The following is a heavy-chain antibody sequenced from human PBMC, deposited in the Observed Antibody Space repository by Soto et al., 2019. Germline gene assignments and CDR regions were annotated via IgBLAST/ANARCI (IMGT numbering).Heavy chain of an antibody. Sequence: QVQLQESGPGLVMPSQTLSLTCTVSGGSISSGGYFWSWIRQHPGKGLEWIGDINNSGSTYSNPSLKSRVTISVDTSKNQFSLKLSSVTAADTAVYYCARDILLWFGELPPRAHDAFDIWGQGTMVTVSS. CDR2: INNSGST. D-gene: IGHD3-10*01. CDR1: GGSISSGGYF. J-gene: IGHJ3*02. V-gene: IGHV4-31*03. CDR3: ARDILLWFGELPPRAHDAFDI.